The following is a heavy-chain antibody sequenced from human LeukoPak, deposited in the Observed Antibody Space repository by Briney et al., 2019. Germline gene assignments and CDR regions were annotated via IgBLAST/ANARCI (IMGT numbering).Heavy chain of an antibody. CDR2: INHDGST. CDR1: GGSFSGYY. V-gene: IGHV4-34*01. CDR3: ARDYPYYYYMDV. J-gene: IGHJ6*03. Sequence: PSETLSLTCAVHGGSFSGYYWSWIRQSPGKGLEWIGEINHDGSTNYNPSLNSRITISIDTSKNQFSLNLRSVTAADTAVYYCARDYPYYYYMDVWGKGTTVTVSS.